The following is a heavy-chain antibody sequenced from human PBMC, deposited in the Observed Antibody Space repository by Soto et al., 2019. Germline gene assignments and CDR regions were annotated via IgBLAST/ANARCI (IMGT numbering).Heavy chain of an antibody. CDR3: AKNSDITIFGVVNGGMDV. CDR1: GYSFTRYW. J-gene: IGHJ6*02. V-gene: IGHV5-10-1*01. CDR2: IDPSDSYT. Sequence: VESLKISCRGAGYSFTRYWNTCGLQMPVKVLEWMGRIDPSDSYTNYSPSFQGHVTISADKSINTAYLQWSSLKPSDTAIYYCAKNSDITIFGVVNGGMDVWGQGTTVTVSS. D-gene: IGHD3-3*01.